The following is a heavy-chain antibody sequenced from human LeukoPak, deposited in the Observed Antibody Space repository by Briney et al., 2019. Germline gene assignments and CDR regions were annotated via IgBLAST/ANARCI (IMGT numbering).Heavy chain of an antibody. CDR1: GFTFSSYS. V-gene: IGHV3-48*04. CDR3: ARDIPDY. CDR2: ISSSSSTI. J-gene: IGHJ4*02. Sequence: GGSLRLSCAASGFTFSSYSMNWVRQAPGKGLEWVSYISSSSSTIYYADSVKGRFTISRDNAKNSLYLQMNSLRAEDTAVYYCARDIPDYWGQGTLVTVSS.